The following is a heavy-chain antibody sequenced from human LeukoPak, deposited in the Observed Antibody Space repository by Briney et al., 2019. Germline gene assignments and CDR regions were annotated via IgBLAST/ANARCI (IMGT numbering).Heavy chain of an antibody. V-gene: IGHV1-46*01. D-gene: IGHD3-22*01. Sequence: ASVKVSCKASGYTSTNYYMNWVRQAPGQGLEWMGMINPSGGSTSYAQKFQGRVTMTRDTSTSTVYMELSSLRSEDTVIYYCARDLYYASSGGALHIWGQGTLLTVSS. CDR3: ARDLYYASSGGALHI. CDR2: INPSGGST. CDR1: GYTSTNYY. J-gene: IGHJ3*02.